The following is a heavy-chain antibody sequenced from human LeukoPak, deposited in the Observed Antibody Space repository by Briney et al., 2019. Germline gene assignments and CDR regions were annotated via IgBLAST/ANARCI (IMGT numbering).Heavy chain of an antibody. CDR2: IYSGGST. V-gene: IGHV3-53*01. CDR3: ARGRDYYDSSGYYYGWFDP. D-gene: IGHD3-22*01. J-gene: IGHJ5*02. CDR1: GFTVSSNY. Sequence: GGSLRLSCAASGFTVSSNYMSWVRQAPGKGLGWVSVIYSGGSTYYADSVKGRFTISRDNSKNTLYLQMNSLRAEDTAVYYCARGRDYYDSSGYYYGWFDPWGQGTLVTVSS.